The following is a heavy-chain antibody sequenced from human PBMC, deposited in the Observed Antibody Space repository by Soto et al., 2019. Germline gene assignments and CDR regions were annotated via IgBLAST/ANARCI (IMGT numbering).Heavy chain of an antibody. V-gene: IGHV1-18*01. CDR2: ISANNGTT. Sequence: QVQLVQSGAEVKKPGASVKVSCKASGYTFTNYGISWVRQAPGQGPEWMGWISANNGTTNYARKLQGRVTMTTDTSTSTAYMEMRSLRSDDTAVYYCARGNGRYTSGWFVSSPLDYWGQGSRVTVS. CDR1: GYTFTNYG. D-gene: IGHD6-19*01. J-gene: IGHJ4*02. CDR3: ARGNGRYTSGWFVSSPLDY.